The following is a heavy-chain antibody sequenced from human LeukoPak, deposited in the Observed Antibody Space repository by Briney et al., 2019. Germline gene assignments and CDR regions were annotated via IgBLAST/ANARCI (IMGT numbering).Heavy chain of an antibody. CDR2: IWYDGSDK. D-gene: IGHD3-22*01. CDR3: ARELPPVVNFYFDS. J-gene: IGHJ4*02. V-gene: IGHV3-33*01. CDR1: GFTFSSYG. Sequence: PGRSLRLSCEASGFTFSSYGMHWVRQAPGKGLEWVAVIWYDGSDKYYADSVKGRFSISRDNSKNTLYLQMTSLRAEDTAVYYCARELPPVVNFYFDSWGQGILVTVSS.